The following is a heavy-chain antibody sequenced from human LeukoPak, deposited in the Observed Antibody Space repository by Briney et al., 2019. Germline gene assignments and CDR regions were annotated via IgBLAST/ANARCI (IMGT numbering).Heavy chain of an antibody. CDR3: ARDNPRYCSSTSCPPQGDYYYYGMDV. Sequence: ASVKVSCKASGYTFTGYYMHWVRQAPGQGLEWMGWINPNSGGTNYAQKFQGRVTMTRDTSISTAYMELSRLRSDDTAVYYCARDNPRYCSSTSCPPQGDYYYYGMDVWGQGTTVTVSS. CDR2: INPNSGGT. V-gene: IGHV1-2*02. CDR1: GYTFTGYY. J-gene: IGHJ6*02. D-gene: IGHD2-2*01.